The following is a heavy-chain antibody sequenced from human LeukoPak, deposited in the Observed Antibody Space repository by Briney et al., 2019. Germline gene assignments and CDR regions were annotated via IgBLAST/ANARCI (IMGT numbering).Heavy chain of an antibody. CDR1: GGSFSGYY. J-gene: IGHJ3*02. CDR2: INHSGST. Sequence: SETLSLTCAVYGGSFSGYYWSWIRQSPGKGLEWIGEINHSGSTNYNPSLKSRVTTSVDTSKNQFSLKLTSVTAADTAVYYCARDLRSKLDAFDIWGQGTMVTVSS. V-gene: IGHV4-34*01. CDR3: ARDLRSKLDAFDI. D-gene: IGHD2-2*01.